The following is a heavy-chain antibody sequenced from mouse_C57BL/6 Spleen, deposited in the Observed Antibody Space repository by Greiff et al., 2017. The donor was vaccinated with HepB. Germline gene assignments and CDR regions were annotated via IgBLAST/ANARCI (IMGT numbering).Heavy chain of an antibody. CDR1: GYTFTDHT. Sequence: QVQLKESDAELVKPGASVKISCKVSGYTFTDHTIHWMKQRPEQGLEWIGYIYPRDGSTKYNEKFKGKATLTADKSSSTAYMQLNSLTSEDSAVYFCAREGLLPGRDYAMDYCGQGTSVTVSS. J-gene: IGHJ4*01. CDR3: AREGLLPGRDYAMDY. CDR2: IYPRDGST. V-gene: IGHV1-78*01. D-gene: IGHD4-1*01.